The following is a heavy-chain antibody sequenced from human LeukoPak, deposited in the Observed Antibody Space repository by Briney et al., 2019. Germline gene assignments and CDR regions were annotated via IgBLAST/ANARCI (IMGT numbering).Heavy chain of an antibody. D-gene: IGHD3-22*01. CDR3: VRSAFHAGSGNYYDY. CDR1: GFTFSSYG. Sequence: GGSLRLSCAASGFTFSSYGMHWVRQAPGKGLEWVALIWYDGNNKYYADSVKGRFTISRDNSKNTLYLQLNSLRAEDTAVYYCVRSAFHAGSGNYYDYWGQGTLVTVSS. J-gene: IGHJ4*02. CDR2: IWYDGNNK. V-gene: IGHV3-33*01.